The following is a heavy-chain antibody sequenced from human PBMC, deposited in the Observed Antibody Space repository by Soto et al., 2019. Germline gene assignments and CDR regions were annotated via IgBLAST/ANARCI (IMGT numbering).Heavy chain of an antibody. CDR1: GVSMMVMNDV. CDR2: VCYSGTS. CDR3: TVREEVTSYYIKH. J-gene: IGHJ4*02. D-gene: IGHD3-10*01. V-gene: IGHV4-39*01. Sequence: SSTXSLSCRVSGVSMMVMNDVLCWIRQPPGEALDWIGTVCYSGTSYFNPSLKSRVTTSLDTSKNQFSLSLRYVTAADTATYLCTVREEVTSYYIKHWGGGTLVTVS.